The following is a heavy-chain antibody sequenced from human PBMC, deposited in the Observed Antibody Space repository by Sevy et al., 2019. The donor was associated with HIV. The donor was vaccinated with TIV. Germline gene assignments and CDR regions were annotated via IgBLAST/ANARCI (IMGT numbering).Heavy chain of an antibody. CDR2: IMQDGSEK. J-gene: IGHJ6*03. V-gene: IGHV3-7*03. CDR1: RFTFSSYW. Sequence: GGSLRLSCAASRFTFSSYWMSWVRQAPGKGLEWVANIMQDGSEKYYVDSVKGRFTISRDNAKNSLYLQMNSLRAEDTAVYYCARGLAAAVDDYYYYMDVWGNGTTVTVSS. D-gene: IGHD6-13*01. CDR3: ARGLAAAVDDYYYYMDV.